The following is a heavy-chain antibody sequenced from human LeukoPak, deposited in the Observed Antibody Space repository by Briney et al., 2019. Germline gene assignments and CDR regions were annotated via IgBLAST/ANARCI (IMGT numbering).Heavy chain of an antibody. D-gene: IGHD2-21*02. J-gene: IGHJ2*01. CDR1: GGSVNDYY. V-gene: IGHV4-59*02. CDR2: IYNGGST. CDR3: AGAVTAYWYFDL. Sequence: SETLSLTCAVSGGSVNDYYWNWIRQPPGKGLEWLGYIYNGGSTSYNPSLKSRVTISVDTSKNQLSLQLSSVTAADTAVYYCAGAVTAYWYFDLWGRGALVTASS.